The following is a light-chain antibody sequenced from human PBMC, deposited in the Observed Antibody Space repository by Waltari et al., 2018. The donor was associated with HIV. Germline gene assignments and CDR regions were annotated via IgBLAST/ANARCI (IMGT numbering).Light chain of an antibody. CDR2: TNN. Sequence: QSVLTQPPSASGTPGQRVTISCSGSTSNIRSNTVNWYQQLPGTAPKLLIYTNNQRPSGVPDRFSGSKSGTSASLAISRLQSEDEADYYCAAWDDSLNGVVFGGGTRLTVL. J-gene: IGLJ3*02. V-gene: IGLV1-44*01. CDR3: AAWDDSLNGVV. CDR1: TSNIRSNT.